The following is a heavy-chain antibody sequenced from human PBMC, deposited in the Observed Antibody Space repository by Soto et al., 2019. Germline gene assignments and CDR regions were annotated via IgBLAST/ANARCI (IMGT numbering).Heavy chain of an antibody. CDR3: ARDLRDGSMKRGRFDP. Sequence: PGGSLRLSCAASGFTFGSLEMNWIRQAPGKGLEWLAYISSTGKTIHYADSVKGRFTISRDNAHNSLFLQMNSLRAEDTAVYYCARDLRDGSMKRGRFDPWGQGTLVTVSS. D-gene: IGHD3-9*01. CDR1: GFTFGSLE. J-gene: IGHJ5*02. CDR2: ISSTGKTI. V-gene: IGHV3-48*03.